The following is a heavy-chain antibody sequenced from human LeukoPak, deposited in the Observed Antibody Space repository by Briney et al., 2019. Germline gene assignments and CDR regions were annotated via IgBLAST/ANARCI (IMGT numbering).Heavy chain of an antibody. CDR1: RLTFKCNS. CDR3: ARVRAHWYEDY. V-gene: IGHV3-21*01. Sequence: SGESVRLLSEEPRLTFKCNSLRWPHQVPKKGLEWVSSITTTFYTYNTDSVKGRFTISRDNAKNSLYLQMISLRAEDTAVYYCARVRAHWYEDYWGQGTLVSVSS. D-gene: IGHD6-13*01. J-gene: IGHJ4*02. CDR2: ITTTFYT.